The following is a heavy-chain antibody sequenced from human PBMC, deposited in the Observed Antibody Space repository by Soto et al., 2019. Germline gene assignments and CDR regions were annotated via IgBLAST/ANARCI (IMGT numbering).Heavy chain of an antibody. D-gene: IGHD1-26*01. J-gene: IGHJ4*02. CDR1: GFTFSSYG. Sequence: GGSLRLSCAASGFTFSSYGMHWVRQAPGKGLEWVAAISYDGSNKYYADSVKGRFTISRDNSKNTLYLQMNSLRAEDTAVYYCAKHSGSQHTFDYWGQGTLVTVSS. V-gene: IGHV3-30*18. CDR3: AKHSGSQHTFDY. CDR2: ISYDGSNK.